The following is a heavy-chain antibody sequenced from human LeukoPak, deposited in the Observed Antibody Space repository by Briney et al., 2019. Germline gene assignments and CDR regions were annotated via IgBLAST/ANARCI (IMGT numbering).Heavy chain of an antibody. Sequence: PSETLSLTCAVYGGSFSGHYWTWIRQPPGKGLEWIGEINHNGITNYNPSLKSRVTISVDTSKNQFSLELRSVTAADTAVYYCARAVGAQHFDYWGQGTLVTVSS. CDR1: GGSFSGHY. V-gene: IGHV4-34*01. J-gene: IGHJ4*02. CDR2: INHNGIT. CDR3: ARAVGAQHFDY. D-gene: IGHD3-16*01.